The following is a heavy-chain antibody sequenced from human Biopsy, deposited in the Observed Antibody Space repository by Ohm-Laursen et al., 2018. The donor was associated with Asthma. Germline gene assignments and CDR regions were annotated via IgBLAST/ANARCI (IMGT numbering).Heavy chain of an antibody. Sequence: GTLSLTCTVSGGSITSFYWSWIRQPPGRGLEWIGYIYFSGNTNYNPSLKSRVTISIDTSKNHFSPKLTSVTAADTAVYYCARAGQCSSTSCYNPGWFDPWGQGTLVTVSS. CDR1: GGSITSFY. CDR2: IYFSGNT. J-gene: IGHJ5*02. D-gene: IGHD2-2*01. CDR3: ARAGQCSSTSCYNPGWFDP. V-gene: IGHV4-59*01.